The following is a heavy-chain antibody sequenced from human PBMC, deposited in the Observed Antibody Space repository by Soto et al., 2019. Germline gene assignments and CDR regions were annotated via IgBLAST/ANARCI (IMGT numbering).Heavy chain of an antibody. Sequence: QVQLVEAGGGVVQPGRSLRLSCAASGFTFSSYGMHWVRQAPGKGLEWVAVISYDGSNKDYADSVKGRFTISRDNSKNTRYLQMNSLRAEDTAGDYCAKDQGYSSSSNGDYWGQGTLVTVSS. D-gene: IGHD6-6*01. J-gene: IGHJ4*02. CDR1: GFTFSSYG. V-gene: IGHV3-30*18. CDR3: AKDQGYSSSSNGDY. CDR2: ISYDGSNK.